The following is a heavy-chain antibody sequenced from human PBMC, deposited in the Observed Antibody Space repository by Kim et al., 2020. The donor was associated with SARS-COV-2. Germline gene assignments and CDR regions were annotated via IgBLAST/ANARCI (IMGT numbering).Heavy chain of an antibody. CDR3: ARAVCSSTSCSYLDY. J-gene: IGHJ4*02. D-gene: IGHD2-2*01. Sequence: DSVKGRLTISRDNSKNTLYLQMNSMRAEDTAVYYCARAVCSSTSCSYLDYWGQGTLVTVSS. V-gene: IGHV3-30*07.